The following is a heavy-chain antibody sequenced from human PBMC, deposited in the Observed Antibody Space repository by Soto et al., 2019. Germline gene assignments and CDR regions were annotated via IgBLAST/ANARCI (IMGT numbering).Heavy chain of an antibody. Sequence: SETLSLTCTVSGGSISSYYWSWIRQPPGKGLEWIGYIYYSGSTNYNPSLKSRVTISVDTSKNQFSLKLSSVTAADTAVYYCARGGKVGSSGWSPYYYYYMDVWGKGTTVTVSS. CDR3: ARGGKVGSSGWSPYYYYYMDV. CDR1: GGSISSYY. J-gene: IGHJ6*03. D-gene: IGHD6-19*01. CDR2: IYYSGST. V-gene: IGHV4-59*01.